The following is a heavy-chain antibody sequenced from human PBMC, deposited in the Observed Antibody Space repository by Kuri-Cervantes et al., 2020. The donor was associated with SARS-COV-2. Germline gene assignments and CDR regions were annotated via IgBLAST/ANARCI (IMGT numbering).Heavy chain of an antibody. D-gene: IGHD2-2*02. J-gene: IGHJ6*02. Sequence: GESLKISCAASGFTFSSYWMHWVRHAPGKGLVWVSRINSDGSSTSYADSVKGRFTISRDNAKNTLYLQMNSLRAEDTAVYYCVKDQGCSSTSCYSEGHYYYYGMDVWGQGTTVTVSS. V-gene: IGHV3-74*01. CDR1: GFTFSSYW. CDR3: VKDQGCSSTSCYSEGHYYYYGMDV. CDR2: INSDGSST.